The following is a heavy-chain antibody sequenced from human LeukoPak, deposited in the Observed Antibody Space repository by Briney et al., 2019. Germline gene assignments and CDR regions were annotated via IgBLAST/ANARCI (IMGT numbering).Heavy chain of an antibody. CDR3: ARDLEVGATRFDYFDY. CDR2: IFSTTSHI. Sequence: GGSLRLSCAASGFTFSDYTMNWVRQAPGKGLEWVPSIFSTTSHIYYADSVKGRFTISRDNAKNSLYLQMNSLRAEDTAVYYCARDLEVGATRFDYFDYWGQGTLVTVSS. V-gene: IGHV3-21*01. J-gene: IGHJ4*02. CDR1: GFTFSDYT. D-gene: IGHD1-26*01.